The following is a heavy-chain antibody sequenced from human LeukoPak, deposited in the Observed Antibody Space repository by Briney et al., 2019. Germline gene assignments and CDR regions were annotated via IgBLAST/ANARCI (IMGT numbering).Heavy chain of an antibody. D-gene: IGHD3-22*01. CDR1: GGSISSSNW. CDR2: IYHSGST. J-gene: IGHJ4*02. V-gene: IGHV4-4*02. CDR3: ARGPGSGYLPR. Sequence: PSETLSLTCAVSGGSISSSNWWSWVRQPPGKGLEWIGEIYHSGSTNYNPSLKSRVTISVDTSKNQFSLKLSSVTAADTAVYYCARGPGSGYLPRWGQGTLVTVSS.